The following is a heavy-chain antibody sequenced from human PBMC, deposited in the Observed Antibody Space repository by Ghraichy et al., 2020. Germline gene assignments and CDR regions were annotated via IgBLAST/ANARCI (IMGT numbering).Heavy chain of an antibody. D-gene: IGHD1-26*01. J-gene: IGHJ4*02. Sequence: GGSLRLSCSASGFTFSDAAMYWVRQAPGKGLECVSIINDNGGLTHYIDSVKGRFIISRDNSKNTVYLEMTSLTPEDTAVYYCVKGWKGALNYLDFWGQGTQVTVSS. CDR3: VKGWKGALNYLDF. V-gene: IGHV3-64D*06. CDR2: INDNGGLT. CDR1: GFTFSDAA.